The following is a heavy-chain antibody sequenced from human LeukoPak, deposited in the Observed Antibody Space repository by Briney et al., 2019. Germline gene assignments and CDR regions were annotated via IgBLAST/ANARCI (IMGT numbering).Heavy chain of an antibody. Sequence: GGSLRLSCAASGFTFSSSWMHWVRQAPGKGLVWVSRINSDGSSTSYAGSVKGRFTISRDNAKNTLYLQMNSLRAEDTAVYYCARELRVVTAKPLDYWGQGTLVTVSS. D-gene: IGHD2-21*02. V-gene: IGHV3-74*01. CDR3: ARELRVVTAKPLDY. CDR2: INSDGSST. CDR1: GFTFSSSW. J-gene: IGHJ4*02.